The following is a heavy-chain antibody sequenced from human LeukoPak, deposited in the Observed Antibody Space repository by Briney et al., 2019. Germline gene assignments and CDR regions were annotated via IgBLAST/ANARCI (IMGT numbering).Heavy chain of an antibody. J-gene: IGHJ4*02. V-gene: IGHV3-23*01. CDR2: ISGSGGST. CDR1: GFTFSSYA. Sequence: GGSLRLSCAAAGFTFSSYAMSWVRQAPGKGLEWVSGISGSGGSTYHADSVKGRFTISRDNSKNTLYLQMNSLRAEDTAVYYCAKGLTVGGTWGQGTLVTVSS. D-gene: IGHD1-26*01. CDR3: AKGLTVGGT.